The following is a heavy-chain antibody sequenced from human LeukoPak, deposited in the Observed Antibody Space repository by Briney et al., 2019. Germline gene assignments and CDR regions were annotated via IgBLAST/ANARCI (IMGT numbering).Heavy chain of an antibody. D-gene: IGHD2-2*01. V-gene: IGHV1-46*03. Sequence: ASVKVSCKASGYTFTSYYMHWVRHAPGQGLEWMGIINPSGGSTGYAQKFQGRVTMTRDTSTSTVYMELSSLRSEDTAVYYCARSADKFHKINYWGQGTLVTVSS. J-gene: IGHJ4*02. CDR2: INPSGGST. CDR1: GYTFTSYY. CDR3: ARSADKFHKINY.